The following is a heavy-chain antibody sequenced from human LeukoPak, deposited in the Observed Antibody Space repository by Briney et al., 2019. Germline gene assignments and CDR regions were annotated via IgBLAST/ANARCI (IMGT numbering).Heavy chain of an antibody. CDR1: GGSISNSRYY. Sequence: PSETLSLTCSVSGGSISNSRYYWGWLRQPPGKGLEWIGSIYYSGATNSNPSLKSRLTISVDTSKNQFSLKLGSVTAADAAVYYSARLASGSYGPLTPFDYWGQGTLVTVSS. CDR3: ARLASGSYGPLTPFDY. V-gene: IGHV4-39*01. J-gene: IGHJ4*02. D-gene: IGHD1-26*01. CDR2: IYYSGAT.